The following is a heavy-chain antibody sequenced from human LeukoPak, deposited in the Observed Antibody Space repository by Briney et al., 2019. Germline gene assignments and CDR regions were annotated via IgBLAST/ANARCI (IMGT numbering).Heavy chain of an antibody. V-gene: IGHV4-39*06. D-gene: IGHD1/OR15-1a*01. CDR2: IYYTGRT. J-gene: IGHJ4*02. CDR3: VRDPGTTIDS. CDR1: GGSIVFSRFH. Sequence: SETLSLTCTVSGGSIVFSRFHWGWIRQPPGKGLEWIGSIYYTGRTVDNPSLKSRVTISVDTSKNRFALSVTSVTAADTAVYYCVRDPGTTIDSWGQGILVTVSS.